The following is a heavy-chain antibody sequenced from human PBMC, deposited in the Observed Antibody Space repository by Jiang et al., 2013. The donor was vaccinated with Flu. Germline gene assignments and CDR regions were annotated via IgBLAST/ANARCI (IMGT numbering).Heavy chain of an antibody. CDR2: IYYSGST. Sequence: GSGLVKPSETLSLTCTVSGGSISSYYWSWIRQPPGKGLEWIGYIYYSGSTNYNPSLKSRVTISVDTSKNQFSLKLSSVTAADTAVYYCARDREGGYFDYWGQGTLVTVSS. D-gene: IGHD3-16*01. CDR1: GGSISSYY. J-gene: IGHJ4*02. V-gene: IGHV4-59*01. CDR3: ARDREGGYFDY.